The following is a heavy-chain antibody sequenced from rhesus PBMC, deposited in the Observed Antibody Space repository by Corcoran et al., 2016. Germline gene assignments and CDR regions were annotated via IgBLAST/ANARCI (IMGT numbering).Heavy chain of an antibody. CDR1: GGSISSSY. V-gene: IGHV4-169*01. J-gene: IGHJ4*01. Sequence: QLQLQESGPGLVKPSETLSVTCAVSGGSISSSYWRWIRQAPGKGLEWIGYIYGSGSSTNYNPSLKSRVTLSVDTSKNQLSLKLSSVTTADTAVYYCARRADSGSYYWAFDYWGQGVLVTVSS. CDR2: IYGSGSST. D-gene: IGHD3-16*01. CDR3: ARRADSGSYYWAFDY.